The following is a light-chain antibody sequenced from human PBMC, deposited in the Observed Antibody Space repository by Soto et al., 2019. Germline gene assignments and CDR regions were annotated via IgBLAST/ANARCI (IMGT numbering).Light chain of an antibody. CDR3: QQRNNWPPIT. CDR2: DAS. Sequence: ENVLTQSPAILSLSPGDTATLSCRASQSVGRYLAWYQQKPGQAPRLVIYDASNRATGGPDRFSGSGSVTDFTLSIRHHAPEDFAVYYCQQRNNWPPITCGQGTR. CDR1: QSVGRY. V-gene: IGKV3-11*01. J-gene: IGKJ5*01.